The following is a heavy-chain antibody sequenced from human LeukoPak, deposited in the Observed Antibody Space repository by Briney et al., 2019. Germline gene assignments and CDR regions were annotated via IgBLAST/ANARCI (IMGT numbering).Heavy chain of an antibody. CDR2: A. J-gene: IGHJ4*02. Sequence: KPSETLSLTCSVSGDSVTSSYRNWIRQPPGKGLEWIGYANYTPSLRSRLIMSVDTAKNDISLILTSVTAADTAIYYCARLDCIVEGCYNHWGRGTLVTVSS. CDR1: GDSVTSSY. D-gene: IGHD2-15*01. V-gene: IGHV4-59*08. CDR3: ARLDCIVEGCYNH.